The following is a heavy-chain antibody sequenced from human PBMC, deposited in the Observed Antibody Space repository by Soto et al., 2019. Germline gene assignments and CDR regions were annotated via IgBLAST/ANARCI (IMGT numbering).Heavy chain of an antibody. J-gene: IGHJ4*02. CDR1: GGTFSSYA. D-gene: IGHD3-10*01. Sequence: SVKVSCKASGGTFSSYAISWVRQAPGQGLEWMGGIIPIFGTANYAQKFQGRVTITADESTSTAYMELSSLRSEDAAVYYCARDAARPYGSGSDPYYWGQGTLVTVSS. V-gene: IGHV1-69*13. CDR3: ARDAARPYGSGSDPYY. CDR2: IIPIFGTA.